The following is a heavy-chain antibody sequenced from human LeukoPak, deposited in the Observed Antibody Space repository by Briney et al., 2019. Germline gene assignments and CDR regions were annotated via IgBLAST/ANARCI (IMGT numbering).Heavy chain of an antibody. CDR1: GFTFSSYA. D-gene: IGHD2-15*01. CDR2: ISYDGSNK. CDR3: AGAGGSPPGYFDY. Sequence: PGGSLRLSCAASGFTFSSYAMHWVRQAPGKGLEWVAVISYDGSNKYYADSVKGRFTISRDNSKNTLYLQMNSLRAEDTAVYYCAGAGGSPPGYFDYWGQGTLVTVSS. J-gene: IGHJ4*02. V-gene: IGHV3-30*04.